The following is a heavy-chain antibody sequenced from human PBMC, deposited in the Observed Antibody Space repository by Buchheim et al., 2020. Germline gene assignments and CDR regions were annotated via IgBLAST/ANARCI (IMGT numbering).Heavy chain of an antibody. D-gene: IGHD5-18*01. CDR3: ARGIRGYSYDPFDY. Sequence: QVQLVESGGGVVQPGRSLRLSCAASGFTFSSYAMHWVRQAPGKGLEWVAVISYDGSNKYYADSVKGRFTISRDNSKNTLYLQMNSLRAEDTAVYYCARGIRGYSYDPFDYWGQGTL. CDR1: GFTFSSYA. CDR2: ISYDGSNK. V-gene: IGHV3-30-3*01. J-gene: IGHJ4*02.